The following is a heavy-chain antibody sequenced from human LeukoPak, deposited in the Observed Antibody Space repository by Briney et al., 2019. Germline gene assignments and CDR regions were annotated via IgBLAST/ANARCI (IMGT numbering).Heavy chain of an antibody. D-gene: IGHD2-8*02. CDR2: IYYSGST. J-gene: IGHJ4*02. CDR1: GGSISSYY. Sequence: PSETLSLTCTVSGGSISSYYWSWIRQPPGKGLEWIGYIYYSGSTNYNPSLKSRVTISVDTSKNQFSLKLTSVTAADTAVYYCARFTGTYLAYWGQGILVTVSS. V-gene: IGHV4-59*01. CDR3: ARFTGTYLAY.